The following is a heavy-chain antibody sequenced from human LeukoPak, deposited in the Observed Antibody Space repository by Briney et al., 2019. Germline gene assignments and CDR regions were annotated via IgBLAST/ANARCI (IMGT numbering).Heavy chain of an antibody. J-gene: IGHJ5*02. V-gene: IGHV4-59*08. D-gene: IGHD2-2*01. CDR3: ARNRNSAVLTRMWFDP. Sequence: PSETLSLTCTVSGGSISSYSWSWIRQVPGMGLEYIGKIDYTGTTNYNPSLKSRVTISIDTSKNQFSLSLSSVTAADTAVYYCARNRNSAVLTRMWFDPWGRGTLDTVSS. CDR2: IDYTGTT. CDR1: GGSISSYS.